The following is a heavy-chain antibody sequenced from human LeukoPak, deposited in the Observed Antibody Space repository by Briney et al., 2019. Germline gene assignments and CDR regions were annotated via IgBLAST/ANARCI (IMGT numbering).Heavy chain of an antibody. Sequence: GGSLRLSCAASGFTFSSHGMSWVRQAPGKGLEWVSAISGSGGSTYYADSVKGRFTISRDNSKNTLYLQMNSLRAEDTAVYYCAKDFGRSTYYYGSGSFSALDYWGQGTLVTVSS. V-gene: IGHV3-23*01. CDR1: GFTFSSHG. J-gene: IGHJ4*02. D-gene: IGHD3-10*01. CDR2: ISGSGGST. CDR3: AKDFGRSTYYYGSGSFSALDY.